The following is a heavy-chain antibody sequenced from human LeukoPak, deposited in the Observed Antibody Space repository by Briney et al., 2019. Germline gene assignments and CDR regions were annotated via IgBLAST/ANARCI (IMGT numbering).Heavy chain of an antibody. CDR2: ISSSGSTI. V-gene: IGHV3-11*01. Sequence: GGSLRLSCAASGFTFSDYYMSWIRQAPGKGLEWVSYISSSGSTIYYADSVKGRFTISRDNAKNSLYLQVNSLRSEDTAVYYCARADYSSGWFTGAYWGQGTLVTVSS. CDR3: ARADYSSGWFTGAY. CDR1: GFTFSDYY. J-gene: IGHJ4*02. D-gene: IGHD6-19*01.